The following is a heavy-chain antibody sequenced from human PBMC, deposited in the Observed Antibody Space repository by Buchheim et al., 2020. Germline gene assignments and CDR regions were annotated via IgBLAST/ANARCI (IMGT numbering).Heavy chain of an antibody. CDR3: ARDVPHNWFDP. V-gene: IGHV3-74*01. Sequence: EVQLVESGGGLVQPGGSLRLSCVASGFTFGNSWMHWVRQAPGKGLVLVSRSDSDGSSAFYADSVKGRFTMSRDNGKNTLYLQMNSLRAEDTAVYYCARDVPHNWFDPWGQGTL. CDR1: GFTFGNSW. J-gene: IGHJ5*02. CDR2: SDSDGSSA.